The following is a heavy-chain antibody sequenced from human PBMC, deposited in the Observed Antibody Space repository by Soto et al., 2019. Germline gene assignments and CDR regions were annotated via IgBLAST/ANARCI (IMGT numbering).Heavy chain of an antibody. CDR1: GFTFSSYW. CDR2: IKQDGSEK. J-gene: IGHJ4*02. Sequence: EVQLVESGGGLVQPGGSLRLSCTASGFTFSSYWMSWVRQAPGKGLEWVANIKQDGSEKYYVDSVKGRFTISRDNAKNSLYLQMNSLRAEDTAVYYCARNRKQQLIDYWGQGTLVTVSS. V-gene: IGHV3-7*01. CDR3: ARNRKQQLIDY. D-gene: IGHD6-13*01.